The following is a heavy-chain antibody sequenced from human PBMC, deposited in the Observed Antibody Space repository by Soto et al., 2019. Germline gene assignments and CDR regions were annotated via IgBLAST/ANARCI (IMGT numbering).Heavy chain of an antibody. D-gene: IGHD3-3*01. CDR2: ISSTSTYI. CDR3: AKTGASGAALDH. V-gene: IGHV3-21*03. Sequence: VQLVESGGGLVKPGGSLRLSCAASGFTFRSYSMNWVRQAPGKGLEWVSSISSTSTYIYYADSLKGRVTISRDNAKKASYLTMTNLTAEDTAVYYCAKTGASGAALDHWGQGTLVTVSS. J-gene: IGHJ4*02. CDR1: GFTFRSYS.